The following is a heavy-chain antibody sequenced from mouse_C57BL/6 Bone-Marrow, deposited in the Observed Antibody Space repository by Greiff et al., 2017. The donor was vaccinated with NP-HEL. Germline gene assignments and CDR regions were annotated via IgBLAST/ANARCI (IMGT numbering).Heavy chain of an antibody. D-gene: IGHD4-1*01. V-gene: IGHV1-54*01. CDR1: GYAFTNYL. CDR2: INPGSGGT. J-gene: IGHJ3*01. Sequence: VQLQQSGAELVRPGTSVKVSCKASGYAFTNYLIEWVKQRPGQGLEWIGVINPGSGGTNYNEKFKGKATLTADKSSSTAYMQLSSLTSEDSAVYFWARELVAYWGQGTLVTVSA. CDR3: ARELVAY.